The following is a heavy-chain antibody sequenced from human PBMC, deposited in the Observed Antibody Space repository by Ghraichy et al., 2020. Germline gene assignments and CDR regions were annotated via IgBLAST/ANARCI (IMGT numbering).Heavy chain of an antibody. CDR1: GGSISSYY. J-gene: IGHJ4*02. CDR2: IYYSGST. D-gene: IGHD3-22*01. Sequence: SETLSLTCTVSGGSISSYYWSWIRQPPGKGLEWIGYIYYSGSTNYNPSLKSRVTISIDTSKNQFSLKLSSVTAADTAVYYCARGTYDSSGYPLDHWGQGTLVTVSS. CDR3: ARGTYDSSGYPLDH. V-gene: IGHV4-59*01.